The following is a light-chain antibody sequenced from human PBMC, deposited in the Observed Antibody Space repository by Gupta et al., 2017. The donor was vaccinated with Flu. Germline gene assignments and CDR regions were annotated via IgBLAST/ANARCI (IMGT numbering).Light chain of an antibody. J-gene: IGLJ3*02. Sequence: SSELTQDPAVSVALGQTVRITCQGDSLRTYYANWYQQKPGQAPLLVNYGENTRPSGIPDRFSGSGSGNTASLTITGAQAEDEADYYCNSRDSTGNHLLFGGGTKLTVL. V-gene: IGLV3-19*01. CDR2: GEN. CDR1: SLRTYY. CDR3: NSRDSTGNHLL.